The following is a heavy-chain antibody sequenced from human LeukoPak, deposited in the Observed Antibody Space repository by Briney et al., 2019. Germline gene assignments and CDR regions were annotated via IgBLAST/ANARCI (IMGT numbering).Heavy chain of an antibody. D-gene: IGHD6-19*01. V-gene: IGHV3-13*01. CDR2: IGTAGDT. J-gene: IGHJ6*02. CDR3: ARWGIAVAGRGPGGYYYGMDV. Sequence: QAGGSLRLSCAASGFTFSSYWMSWVRQAPGKGLEWVSAIGTAGDTYYPGSVKGRFTISRENAKNSLYLQMNSLRAGDTAVCYCARWGIAVAGRGPGGYYYGMDVWGQGTTVTVSS. CDR1: GFTFSSYW.